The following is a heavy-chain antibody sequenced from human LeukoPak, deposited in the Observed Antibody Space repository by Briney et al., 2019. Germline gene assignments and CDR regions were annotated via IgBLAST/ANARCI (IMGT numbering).Heavy chain of an antibody. CDR3: ARDRSITIFGVVPPSWFDP. CDR2: ISAYNGNT. CDR1: GYTFTSYY. V-gene: IGHV1-18*04. D-gene: IGHD3-3*01. Sequence: ASVKVSCKASGYTFTSYYMHWVRQAPGQGLEWMGWISAYNGNTNYAQKLQGRVTMTTDTSTSTAYMELRSLRSDDTAVYYCARDRSITIFGVVPPSWFDPWGQGTLVTVSS. J-gene: IGHJ5*02.